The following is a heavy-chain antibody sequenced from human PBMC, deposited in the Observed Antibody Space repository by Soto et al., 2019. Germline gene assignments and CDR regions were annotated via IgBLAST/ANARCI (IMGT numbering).Heavy chain of an antibody. CDR3: ARDRWLYSSTNWLAP. CDR1: GYTFTSYG. Sequence: ASVKVSCKASGYTFTSYGISWVRQAPGQGLEWMGWISAYNGNTNYAQKLQGRVTMTTDTSTSTAYMELRSLRSDDTAVYYCARDRWLYSSTNWLAPWRQGTLATVSS. J-gene: IGHJ5*02. CDR2: ISAYNGNT. D-gene: IGHD2-15*01. V-gene: IGHV1-18*01.